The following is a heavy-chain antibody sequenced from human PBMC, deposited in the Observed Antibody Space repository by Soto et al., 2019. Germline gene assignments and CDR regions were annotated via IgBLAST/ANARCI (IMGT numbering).Heavy chain of an antibody. D-gene: IGHD3-10*01. J-gene: IGHJ3*02. CDR3: AKGEYDYGSGMPRGDLDI. CDR1: GFTFDDYA. V-gene: IGHV3-9*01. Sequence: PGGSLRLSCAASGFTFDDYAMHWVRQAPGKGLEWVSGISWNSGSIGYSDSVKGLFTISRDNAKNSLYLQMSSLRAEDTALYYCAKGEYDYGSGMPRGDLDIWGPGTMVVVSS. CDR2: ISWNSGSI.